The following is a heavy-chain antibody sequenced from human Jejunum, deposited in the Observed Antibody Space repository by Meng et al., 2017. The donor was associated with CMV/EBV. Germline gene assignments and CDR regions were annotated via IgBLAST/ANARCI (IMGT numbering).Heavy chain of an antibody. D-gene: IGHD3-3*02. CDR2: ISYTGGT. CDR1: GASVISSPYS. CDR3: ATWRNIFGSSSDY. V-gene: IGHV4-39*01. J-gene: IGHJ4*02. Sequence: VSGASVISSPYSWAWIRQPPGEEKEWIGNISYTGGTYYNPSLKSRVTILIDTSRNQFSLQLSSVTAADTAVYYCATWRNIFGSSSDYWGQGTLVTVSS.